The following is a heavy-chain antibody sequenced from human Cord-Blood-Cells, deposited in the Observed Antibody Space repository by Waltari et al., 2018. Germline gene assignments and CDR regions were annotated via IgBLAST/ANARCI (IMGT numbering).Heavy chain of an antibody. Sequence: EVQLVESGGGWVQPGRSLRLTCEAYGFTYDEYAMHWVRQAPGKGLEGVTGISWKSGRIGYADSVKGRFTISRDNAKNSLYLQMNSLRAEDTALYYCAKLGTGYWGQGTLVTVSS. CDR3: AKLGTGY. CDR1: GFTYDEYA. V-gene: IGHV3-9*01. D-gene: IGHD7-27*01. J-gene: IGHJ4*02. CDR2: ISWKSGRI.